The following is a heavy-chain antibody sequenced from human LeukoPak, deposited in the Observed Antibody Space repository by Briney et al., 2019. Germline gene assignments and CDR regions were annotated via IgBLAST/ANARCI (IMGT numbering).Heavy chain of an antibody. J-gene: IGHJ4*02. Sequence: SQTLSLTCTVSGDSISSGDYYWSWIRQPPGKGLEWIGYIYYSGSTYYNPSLKSRVTISVDTSKNQFSLKLSSVTAADTAVYYCAREYYYDSSGYYFDYWGQGTLVTVSS. D-gene: IGHD3-22*01. CDR1: GDSISSGDYY. CDR3: AREYYYDSSGYYFDY. V-gene: IGHV4-30-4*08. CDR2: IYYSGST.